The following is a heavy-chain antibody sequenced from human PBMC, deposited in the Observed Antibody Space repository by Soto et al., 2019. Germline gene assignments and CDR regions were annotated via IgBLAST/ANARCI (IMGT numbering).Heavy chain of an antibody. CDR1: GDTFGRFT. CDR2: IKPISDTT. Sequence: ASVKVSCKASGDTFGRFTINWVRQAPGQGLEWMGGIKPISDTTTYAQRFQGRVTFTADASTSTVYMELSSLRSEDTAMYYCARDPSTVNKLIGVWFDPWGQGTLVTVSS. J-gene: IGHJ5*02. CDR3: ARDPSTVNKLIGVWFDP. D-gene: IGHD4-4*01. V-gene: IGHV1-69*13.